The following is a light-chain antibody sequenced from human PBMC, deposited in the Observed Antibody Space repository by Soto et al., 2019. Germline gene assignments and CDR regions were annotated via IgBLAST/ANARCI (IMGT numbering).Light chain of an antibody. CDR2: DAS. CDR1: QSVSSY. CDR3: QQRSNWPPT. Sequence: EIRSRQSPATQSLSPGERATLSCRASQSVSSYLAWYQQKPGQAPRLLIYDASNRATGIPARFSGSGSGTDFTLTISSLEPEDFAVYYCQQRSNWPPTFGQGTRLEIK. J-gene: IGKJ5*01. V-gene: IGKV3-11*01.